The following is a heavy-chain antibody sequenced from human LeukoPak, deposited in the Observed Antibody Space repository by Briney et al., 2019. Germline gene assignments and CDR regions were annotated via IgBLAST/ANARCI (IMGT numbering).Heavy chain of an antibody. J-gene: IGHJ4*02. V-gene: IGHV1-46*01. Sequence: ASVKVSCKASGYTFTSYYMHWVPQAPGQGLEWMGIINPSGGSTSYAQKFQGRVTMTRDTSTSTVYMELSSLRSEDTAVYYCARDIGYCSSTSCYVADGFDYWGQGTLVTVSS. CDR1: GYTFTSYY. CDR2: INPSGGST. CDR3: ARDIGYCSSTSCYVADGFDY. D-gene: IGHD2-2*01.